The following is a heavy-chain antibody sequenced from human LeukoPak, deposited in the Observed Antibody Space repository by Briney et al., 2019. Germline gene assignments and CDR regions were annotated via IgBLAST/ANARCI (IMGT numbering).Heavy chain of an antibody. D-gene: IGHD3-22*01. J-gene: IGHJ4*02. CDR3: ARVGKYYDSSGPFDY. CDR1: GYTFTGYY. Sequence: ASLKVSCKPSGYTFTGYYMHWVRQAPGQGLEWMGWINPNSGDTNYAQKFQGRVTMTRDTSISAAYMELSSLRSDDTAVYYCARVGKYYDSSGPFDYWGQGTLVTVSS. CDR2: INPNSGDT. V-gene: IGHV1-2*02.